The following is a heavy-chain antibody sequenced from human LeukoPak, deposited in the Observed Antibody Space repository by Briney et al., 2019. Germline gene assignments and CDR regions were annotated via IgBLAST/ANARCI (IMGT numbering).Heavy chain of an antibody. V-gene: IGHV1-69*04. D-gene: IGHD4-11*01. CDR1: GGTFSSYA. Sequence: ASVKVSCKASGGTFSSYAISWVRQAPGQGLEWMGRIIPILGIANYAQKFQGRVTITADKSTSTAYMELRSLRSDDTAVYYCARVTTSWFDPWGQGTLVTVSS. J-gene: IGHJ5*02. CDR2: IIPILGIA. CDR3: ARVTTSWFDP.